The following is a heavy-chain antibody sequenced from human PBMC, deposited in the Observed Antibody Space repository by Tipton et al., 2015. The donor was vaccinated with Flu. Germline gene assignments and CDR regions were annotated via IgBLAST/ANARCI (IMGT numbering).Heavy chain of an antibody. D-gene: IGHD3-10*01. CDR3: ARDLGVSLVRGVLWD. Sequence: GSLRLSCAASGFSFSSYEMNWVRQAPGKGLEWVSYISSSGSTIYYADSVKGRFTISRDNAKNSLYLQVNSLRAEDTAVYYCARDLGVSLVRGVLWDWGQGTLVTVSS. CDR2: ISSSGSTI. J-gene: IGHJ4*02. CDR1: GFSFSSYE. V-gene: IGHV3-48*03.